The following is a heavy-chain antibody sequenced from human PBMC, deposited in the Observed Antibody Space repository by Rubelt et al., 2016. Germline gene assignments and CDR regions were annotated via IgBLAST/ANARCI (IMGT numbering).Heavy chain of an antibody. CDR1: GFTFSSYG. CDR3: ARWDTSSLDY. Sequence: QVQLVESGGGVVQPGGSLRLSCAASGFTFSSYGMHWVRQAPGKGLEWVAFTRYDGGNKNYADSVKGRFTVSRDNSKNTLYLQMDSLRAEDTAVYYCARWDTSSLDYWGQGTLVTVSS. J-gene: IGHJ4*02. D-gene: IGHD6-6*01. CDR2: TRYDGGNK. V-gene: IGHV3-30*02.